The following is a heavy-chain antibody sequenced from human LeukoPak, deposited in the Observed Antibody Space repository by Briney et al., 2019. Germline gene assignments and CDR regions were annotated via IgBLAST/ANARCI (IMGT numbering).Heavy chain of an antibody. V-gene: IGHV4-34*01. Sequence: PSETLSLTCAVYGGSFSGYYWSWIRQPPGKGLEWIGEINHSGSTNYNPSLKSRVTISVDTSKNQFSLKLSSVTAADTAVYYCARFGGGSGWSWWRNYYYMDVWGKGTTVTVSS. CDR3: ARFGGGSGWSWWRNYYYMDV. D-gene: IGHD6-19*01. CDR1: GGSFSGYY. CDR2: INHSGST. J-gene: IGHJ6*03.